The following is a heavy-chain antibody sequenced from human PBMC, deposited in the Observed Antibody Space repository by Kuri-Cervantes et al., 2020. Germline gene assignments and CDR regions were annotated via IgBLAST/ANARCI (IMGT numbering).Heavy chain of an antibody. CDR2: INHSGST. J-gene: IGHJ5*02. CDR1: GGSFSGYY. CDR3: ARVYIVMLPIQGWFDP. V-gene: IGHV4-34*01. D-gene: IGHD2-21*01. Sequence: SETLSLTCAVYGGSFSGYYWSWIRQPPGKGLEWIGEINHSGSTNYNPSLKSRVTISVDTSKNQFSLKLSSVTAADTAVYYCARVYIVMLPIQGWFDPWGQGILVTVSS.